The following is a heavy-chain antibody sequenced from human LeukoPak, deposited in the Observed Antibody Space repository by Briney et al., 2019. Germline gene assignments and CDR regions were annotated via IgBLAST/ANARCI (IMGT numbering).Heavy chain of an antibody. D-gene: IGHD2-2*01. CDR3: ATSGLPAAHLDAFDI. V-gene: IGHV1-2*02. Sequence: ASVKVSCKASGYTFTGYYMHWVRQAPGQGLEWMGWINPNSGGTNYAQKFQGRVTMTRDTSISTAYMELSRLRSDDTAVYYCATSGLPAAHLDAFDIWGQGTMVTVSS. CDR2: INPNSGGT. J-gene: IGHJ3*02. CDR1: GYTFTGYY.